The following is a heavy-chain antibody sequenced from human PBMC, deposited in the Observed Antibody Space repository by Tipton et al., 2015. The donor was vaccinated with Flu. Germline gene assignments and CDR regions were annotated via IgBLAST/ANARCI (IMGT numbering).Heavy chain of an antibody. Sequence: TLSLTCTVSGGSVSSSPYYWGWVRQSPGKGLEWIGTIDYSGNTHYNPSLESRVSISVAKMQFSLSLSSVTAADTAVYYCASLVRGLTPSSYFDSWGQGSLVTVSS. V-gene: IGHV4-39*07. J-gene: IGHJ4*02. CDR1: GGSVSSSPYY. CDR2: IDYSGNT. D-gene: IGHD3-10*01. CDR3: ASLVRGLTPSSYFDS.